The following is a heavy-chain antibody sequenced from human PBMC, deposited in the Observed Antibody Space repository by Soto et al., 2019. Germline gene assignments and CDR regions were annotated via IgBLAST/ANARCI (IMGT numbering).Heavy chain of an antibody. Sequence: PGGSLRLSCAASGFRFSDHYMTWIRQAPGKGLEWVSKISSGGTTTYYADSVKGRFTVSRDNAKNSVYLQMNSLRTEDTAVYYCEGDPFYYASEFWGQGTLVTVSS. CDR3: EGDPFYYASEF. CDR2: ISSGGTTT. CDR1: GFRFSDHY. J-gene: IGHJ4*02. V-gene: IGHV3-11*01. D-gene: IGHD3-10*01.